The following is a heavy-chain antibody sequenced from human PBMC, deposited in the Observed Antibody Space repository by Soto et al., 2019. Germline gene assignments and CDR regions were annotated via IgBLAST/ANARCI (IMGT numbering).Heavy chain of an antibody. CDR1: GYSFTNYW. D-gene: IGHD1-26*01. Sequence: VQLVQSGAEVKKPGESLRISCKASGYSFTNYWITWVRQMPGRGLEWMGRIDPSGSNSHYSPSFQCHVTLSADKSISTAYLHWSSLKASDTAFYFCARQVGIEGASAYWGQGTLVSVSS. CDR3: ARQVGIEGASAY. CDR2: IDPSGSNS. J-gene: IGHJ4*02. V-gene: IGHV5-10-1*03.